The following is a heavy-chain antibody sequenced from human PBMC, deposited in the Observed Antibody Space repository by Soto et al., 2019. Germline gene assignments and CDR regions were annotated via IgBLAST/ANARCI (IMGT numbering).Heavy chain of an antibody. CDR1: GFTFSDYY. Sequence: GWSLRLSCAASGFTFSDYYMSWIRQAPGKGLEWVSYISSSSSYTNYADSVKGRFTISRDNAKNSLYLQMNSLRAEDTAVYYCARMMATDAFDIWGQGTMVTVSS. CDR3: ARMMATDAFDI. J-gene: IGHJ3*02. D-gene: IGHD3-16*01. V-gene: IGHV3-11*06. CDR2: ISSSSSYT.